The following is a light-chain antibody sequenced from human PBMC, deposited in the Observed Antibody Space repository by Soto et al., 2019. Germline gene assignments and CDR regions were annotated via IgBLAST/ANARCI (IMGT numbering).Light chain of an antibody. CDR3: MQRIEPPT. J-gene: IGKJ5*01. Sequence: DIVLTPSPLSLPVTPGDPASIYCKSSQSLLYSYDRNTYLAWFLQKPGQSPQLLIYTVSYRASGVQDRFSGSGSGNDFTMKISRVEDEDVGVYYCMQRIEPPTFGQGTRLEIK. CDR1: QSLLYSYDRNTY. CDR2: TVS. V-gene: IGKV2-40*01.